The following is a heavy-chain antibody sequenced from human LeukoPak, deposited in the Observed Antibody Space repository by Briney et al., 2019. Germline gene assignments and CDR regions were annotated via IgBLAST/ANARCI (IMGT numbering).Heavy chain of an antibody. CDR3: ARDKVVGATWFDP. J-gene: IGHJ5*02. CDR2: IKQDGSER. D-gene: IGHD1-26*01. V-gene: IGHV3-7*01. Sequence: GGSLRLSCAAFGFTFSSFWMAWVRQAPGKRPEWVANIKQDGSERYYVDSVKGRFTISRDNAKNSLFLQMNSLRAEDTAMYYCARDKVVGATWFDPWGQGTLVTVSS. CDR1: GFTFSSFW.